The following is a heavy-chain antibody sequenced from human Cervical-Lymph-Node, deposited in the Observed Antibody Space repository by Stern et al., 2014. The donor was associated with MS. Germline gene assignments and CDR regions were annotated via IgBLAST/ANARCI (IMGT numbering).Heavy chain of an antibody. J-gene: IGHJ5*01. CDR3: ARVLPRSPTSHNWLDS. Sequence: QLVQSGGGSVKPGGSLRLSCTTSGFTFSDYYMTWIRQTPGKGLECISYISSTSRTTYYADAVKGRFTSSRDSANNSLYLQMNSLRVDDTAVYYCARVLPRSPTSHNWLDSWGQGTLVTVSS. CDR2: ISSTSRTT. V-gene: IGHV3-11*01. CDR1: GFTFSDYY.